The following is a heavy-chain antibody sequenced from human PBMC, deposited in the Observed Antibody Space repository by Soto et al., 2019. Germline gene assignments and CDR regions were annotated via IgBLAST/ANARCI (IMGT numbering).Heavy chain of an antibody. V-gene: IGHV3-9*01. CDR1: GFTFDDYA. CDR2: ISWNSGSI. Sequence: GGSLRLSCAASGFTFDDYAMHWVRQAPGKGLEWVSGISWNSGSIGYADSVKGRFTISRDNAKNSLYLQMNSLRAEDTALYYCAGNREVARTIGGFDYWGQGTLVTVSS. CDR3: AGNREVARTIGGFDY. J-gene: IGHJ4*02. D-gene: IGHD3-16*01.